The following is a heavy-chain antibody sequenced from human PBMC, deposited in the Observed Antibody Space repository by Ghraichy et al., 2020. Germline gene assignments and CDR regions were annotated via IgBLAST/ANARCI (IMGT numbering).Heavy chain of an antibody. D-gene: IGHD6-19*01. CDR1: GFTFSSYG. V-gene: IGHV3-30*18. Sequence: GGSLRLSCAASGFTFSSYGMHWVRQAPGKGLEWVAVISYDGSNKYYADSVKGRFTISRDNSKNTLYLQMNSLRAEDTAVYYCVKVAGFLVDWGQGTLVTVSS. J-gene: IGHJ4*02. CDR2: ISYDGSNK. CDR3: VKVAGFLVD.